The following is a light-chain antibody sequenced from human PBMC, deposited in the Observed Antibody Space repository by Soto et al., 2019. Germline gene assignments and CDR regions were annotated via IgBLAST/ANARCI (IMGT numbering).Light chain of an antibody. CDR3: CSYAGSNTYV. Sequence: QSALTQPASVSGSPGQSITISCTETSSDVGSYNLVSWYQHHPGKAPKLMIYEGNKRPSGVSNRFSGSKSGNTASLTISGLQAEDEADYYCCSYAGSNTYVFGTGTKVTVL. V-gene: IGLV2-23*01. J-gene: IGLJ1*01. CDR1: SSDVGSYNL. CDR2: EGN.